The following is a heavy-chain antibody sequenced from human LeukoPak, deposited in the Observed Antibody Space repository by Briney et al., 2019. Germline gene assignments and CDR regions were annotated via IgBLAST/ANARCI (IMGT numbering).Heavy chain of an antibody. CDR2: ISSSGSTI. Sequence: GSLRLSCAASGFTFSSYEMNWVRQAPGKGLEWVSYISSSGSTIYYADSVKGRFTISRDNAKNSLYLQMNSLRAEDTAVYYCARAADSSGYLLAYFDYWGQGTLVTVSS. D-gene: IGHD3-22*01. CDR1: GFTFSSYE. V-gene: IGHV3-48*03. J-gene: IGHJ4*02. CDR3: ARAADSSGYLLAYFDY.